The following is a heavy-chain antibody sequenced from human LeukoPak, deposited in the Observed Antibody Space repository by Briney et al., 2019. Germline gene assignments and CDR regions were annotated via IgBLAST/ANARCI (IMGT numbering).Heavy chain of an antibody. Sequence: SETLSLTCTVSGGSISSSSYFWGWIRQPPGKGLEWIGSIYYSGSTYYNPSLKSRVTISVDTSKNQFSLKLSSVTAADTAVYYCLGIPAALAAFDIWGQGTMVTVSS. CDR2: IYYSGST. V-gene: IGHV4-39*07. J-gene: IGHJ3*02. CDR1: GGSISSSSYF. CDR3: LGIPAALAAFDI. D-gene: IGHD6-13*01.